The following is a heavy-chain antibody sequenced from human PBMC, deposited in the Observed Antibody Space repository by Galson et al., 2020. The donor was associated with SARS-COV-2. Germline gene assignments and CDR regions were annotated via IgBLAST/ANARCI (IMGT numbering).Heavy chain of an antibody. Sequence: NSGGSLRLSCAASGFPFSTYSMNWVRQAPGKGLEWVSSISTSSSYMYYADSVKGRFTISRDNPKNSLYLQMNSLRAEDTAVYYCARDEGIRGYNYGRLYYAIDVWGQGTTVTGSS. V-gene: IGHV3-21*01. D-gene: IGHD5-18*01. CDR1: GFPFSTYS. CDR3: ARDEGIRGYNYGRLYYAIDV. CDR2: ISTSSSYM. J-gene: IGHJ6*02.